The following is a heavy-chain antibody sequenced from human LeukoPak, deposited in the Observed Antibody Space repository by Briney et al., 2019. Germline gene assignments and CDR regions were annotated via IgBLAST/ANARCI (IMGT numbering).Heavy chain of an antibody. CDR1: GYSFTSYW. CDR3: ARGRYYGSGSYLKYGMDV. CDR2: IYPGDSGT. J-gene: IGHJ6*04. Sequence: GESLKISCKGSGYSFTSYWIGWVRQMPGKGLEWMGIIYPGDSGTRYSPSFQGQVTISADKSISTAYLQWSSLKASDTAMYYCARGRYYGSGSYLKYGMDVWGKGTTVTVSS. V-gene: IGHV5-51*01. D-gene: IGHD3-10*01.